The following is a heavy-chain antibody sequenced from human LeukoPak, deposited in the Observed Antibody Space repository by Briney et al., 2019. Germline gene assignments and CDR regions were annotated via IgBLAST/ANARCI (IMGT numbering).Heavy chain of an antibody. D-gene: IGHD3-9*01. CDR3: ARDLEGYDILTGYYYYYYMDV. CDR2: INSSSSNI. CDR1: GFTFSSYS. Sequence: GGSLRLSCAASGFTFSSYSMNWVRQAPGKGLEWISSINSSSSNIYYADSVKGRFTISRDNAKNSLYMQMNSLRAEDTAVYYCARDLEGYDILTGYYYYYYMDVWGKGTTVTVSS. V-gene: IGHV3-21*01. J-gene: IGHJ6*03.